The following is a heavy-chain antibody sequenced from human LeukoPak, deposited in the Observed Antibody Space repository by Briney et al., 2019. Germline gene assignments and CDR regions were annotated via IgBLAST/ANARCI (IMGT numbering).Heavy chain of an antibody. Sequence: GASVKVSCKASGYTFTDYYMHWVQQAPGKGLEWMGRVDPEDGETIYAEKFQGRVTITADTSTDTAYMELSSLRSEDTAVYYCARGGFSSSSEADFDYWGQGTLVTVSS. D-gene: IGHD6-6*01. V-gene: IGHV1-69-2*01. J-gene: IGHJ4*02. CDR1: GYTFTDYY. CDR2: VDPEDGET. CDR3: ARGGFSSSSEADFDY.